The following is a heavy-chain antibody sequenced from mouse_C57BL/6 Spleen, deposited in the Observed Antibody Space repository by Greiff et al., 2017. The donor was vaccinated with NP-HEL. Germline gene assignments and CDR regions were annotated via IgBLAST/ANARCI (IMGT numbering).Heavy chain of an antibody. D-gene: IGHD2-2*01. V-gene: IGHV14-4*01. CDR2: IDPENGDT. Sequence: VQLQQSGAELVRPGASVKLFCTASGFNIKDDYMHWVKQRPEQGLEWIGWIDPENGDTEYASKFQGKATITADTSSNTAYLQLSSLTSEDTAVYYCTTGGYAAYWGQGTLVTVSA. CDR3: TTGGYAAY. CDR1: GFNIKDDY. J-gene: IGHJ3*01.